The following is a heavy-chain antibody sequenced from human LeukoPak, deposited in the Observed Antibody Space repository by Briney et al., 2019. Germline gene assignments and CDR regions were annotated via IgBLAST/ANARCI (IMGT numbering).Heavy chain of an antibody. CDR2: ISSSSSYI. V-gene: IGHV3-21*01. J-gene: IGHJ6*04. CDR1: GLTFSSYS. D-gene: IGHD3-10*02. Sequence: GGSLRLSCAASGLTFSSYSMNWVRQAPGKGLEWVSSISSSSSYIYYADSVKGRFTISRDNAKNSLYLQMNSLRAEDTAVYYCAELGITMIGGVWGKGTTVTVSS. CDR3: AELGITMIGGV.